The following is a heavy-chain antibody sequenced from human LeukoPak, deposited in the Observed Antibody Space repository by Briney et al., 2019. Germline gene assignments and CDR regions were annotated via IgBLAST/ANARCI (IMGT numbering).Heavy chain of an antibody. V-gene: IGHV1-69*04. CDR1: GGTFSSYA. J-gene: IGHJ4*02. CDR2: IIPILGIA. Sequence: ASVKVSCKASGGTFSSYAISWVRQAPGQGLEWMGRIIPILGIANYAQKFQGRVTITADKSTSTAYMELSSLRSEDTAVYYCGGGYYDSSGYYPRPPFDYWGQGTLVTVSS. D-gene: IGHD3-22*01. CDR3: GGGYYDSSGYYPRPPFDY.